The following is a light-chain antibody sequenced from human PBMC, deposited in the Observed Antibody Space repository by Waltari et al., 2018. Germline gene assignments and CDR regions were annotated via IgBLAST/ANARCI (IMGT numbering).Light chain of an antibody. V-gene: IGLV2-14*03. J-gene: IGLJ3*02. CDR1: SSDVGGHNH. Sequence: QSALTQPASVSGSPGESITISCTGTSSDVGGHNHVSWYQHHPGKAPKLIIHAVNKRPSGVSNRFSGSKSDTTASLTISGLQAEDEADYYCNSFTDTASWVFGGGTKLTVL. CDR2: AVN. CDR3: NSFTDTASWV.